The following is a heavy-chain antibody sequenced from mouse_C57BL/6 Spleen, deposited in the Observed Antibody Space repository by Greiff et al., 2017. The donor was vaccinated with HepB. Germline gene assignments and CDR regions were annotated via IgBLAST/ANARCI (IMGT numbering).Heavy chain of an antibody. J-gene: IGHJ1*03. Sequence: EVKLMESGGGLVKPGGSLKLSCAASGFTFSDYGMHWVRQAPEKGLEWVAYISSGSSTIYYADTVKGRFTISRDNAKNTLFLQMTSLRSEDTAMYYCARGRLGGDWYFDVWGTGTTVTVSS. D-gene: IGHD4-1*01. CDR3: ARGRLGGDWYFDV. CDR1: GFTFSDYG. CDR2: ISSGSSTI. V-gene: IGHV5-17*01.